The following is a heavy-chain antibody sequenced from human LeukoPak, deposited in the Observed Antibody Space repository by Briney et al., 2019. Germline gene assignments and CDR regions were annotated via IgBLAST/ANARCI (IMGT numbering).Heavy chain of an antibody. J-gene: IGHJ5*02. CDR2: IKQDGSEK. Sequence: GGSLRLSCAASGFTFSSYWMSWGRQAPGKGLEWVANIKQDGSEKYYVDSVKGRFTISRDNAKNSLYLQMTSLRAEDTAVYYCARDPVYYYDSSGYSWGQGTLVTVSS. CDR1: GFTFSSYW. V-gene: IGHV3-7*01. D-gene: IGHD3-22*01. CDR3: ARDPVYYYDSSGYS.